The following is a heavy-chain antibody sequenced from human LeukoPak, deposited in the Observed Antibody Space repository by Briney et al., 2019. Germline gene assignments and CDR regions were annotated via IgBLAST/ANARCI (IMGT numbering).Heavy chain of an antibody. CDR2: INHSGST. Sequence: TSETLSLTCAVYGGSFSGYYWSWIRQPPGKGLEWIGEINHSGSTNYNPSLKSRVTISVDTSKNQFSLKLSSVTAADTAVYYCARASVGASFDYWGQGTLVTVSS. D-gene: IGHD1-26*01. J-gene: IGHJ4*02. V-gene: IGHV4-34*01. CDR1: GGSFSGYY. CDR3: ARASVGASFDY.